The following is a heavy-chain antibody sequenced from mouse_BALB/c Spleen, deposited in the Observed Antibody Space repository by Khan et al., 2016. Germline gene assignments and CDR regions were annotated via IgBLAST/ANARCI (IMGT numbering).Heavy chain of an antibody. CDR2: INPSTGYT. Sequence: QVQLQQSGAELAKPGASVKMSCKASGYTFPTYWMHWVKQRPGQGLEWIGYINPSTGYTEYNQKFKDKATLTADKSSSTAYMQLSSLTSEDSAVYYCARDLDYWGRGTTLTVSS. J-gene: IGHJ2*01. CDR1: GYTFPTYW. V-gene: IGHV1-7*01. CDR3: ARDLDY.